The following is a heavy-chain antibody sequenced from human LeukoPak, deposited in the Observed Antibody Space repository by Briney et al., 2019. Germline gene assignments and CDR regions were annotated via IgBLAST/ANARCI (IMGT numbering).Heavy chain of an antibody. J-gene: IGHJ3*02. V-gene: IGHV1-8*01. D-gene: IGHD4-11*01. CDR1: EYTFTSYD. CDR2: MNPNSGNT. Sequence: ASVKVSCKASEYTFTSYDINWVRQATGQGLEWMGWMNPNSGNTVYAQKFQGRVTMTRDTSISTAYMELSSLRSEDTAVYYCASLYSSVGRDAFDIWGQGTMVTVSS. CDR3: ASLYSSVGRDAFDI.